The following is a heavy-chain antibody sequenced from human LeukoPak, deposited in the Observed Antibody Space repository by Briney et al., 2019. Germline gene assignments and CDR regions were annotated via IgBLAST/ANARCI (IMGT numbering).Heavy chain of an antibody. CDR1: GYTFTSYG. V-gene: IGHV1-18*01. CDR3: ARDLGAVVPAATDFDY. J-gene: IGHJ4*02. D-gene: IGHD2-2*01. CDR2: TSAYNGNT. Sequence: ASVKVSCKASGYTFTSYGISWVRQAPGQGLEWMGWTSAYNGNTNYAQKLQGRVTMTTDTSTSTAYMELRSLRSDDTAVYYCARDLGAVVPAATDFDYWGQGTLVTVSS.